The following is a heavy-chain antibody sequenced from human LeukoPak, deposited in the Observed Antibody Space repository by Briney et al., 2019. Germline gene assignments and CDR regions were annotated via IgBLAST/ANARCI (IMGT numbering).Heavy chain of an antibody. CDR1: GYSINSDYY. D-gene: IGHD5-12*01. Sequence: SETLSLTCTVSGYSINSDYYWGWIRQPPGKGLEWIGSIYHSGSTYYNPSLKSRVTISVDTSKNQFSLKLSSVTAADTAVYYCARLGYSGYAYYMDVWGKGTTVTVSS. CDR3: ARLGYSGYAYYMDV. V-gene: IGHV4-38-2*02. CDR2: IYHSGST. J-gene: IGHJ6*03.